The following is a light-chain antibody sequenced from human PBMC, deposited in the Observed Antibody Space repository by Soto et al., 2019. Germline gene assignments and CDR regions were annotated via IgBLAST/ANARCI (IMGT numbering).Light chain of an antibody. CDR2: GAS. J-gene: IGKJ1*01. V-gene: IGKV3-20*01. CDR3: QQYGTSPGT. CDR1: QSVSGTY. Sequence: EIVLTQSPGTLSLSPGERATLSCRASQSVSGTYLAWHQQKHGQAPRLLIYGASSRAPAIPDRFSGSGSGTDFTLTISRLEPEDFAMYYCQQYGTSPGTFGQGTKVEIK.